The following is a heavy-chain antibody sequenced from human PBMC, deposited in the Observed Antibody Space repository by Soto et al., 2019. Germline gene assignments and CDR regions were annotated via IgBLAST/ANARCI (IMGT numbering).Heavy chain of an antibody. V-gene: IGHV4-31*03. CDR3: ARVSSVGATTYYFDF. J-gene: IGHJ4*02. Sequence: SETLSLTCPVSSGSISTGGYHWSWIRQHPGKCLVWIGHIYYTGNTYYNPSLKSRVIISVDTSKNQFSLNLSSVTAADMAVYYCARVSSVGATTYYFDFWGQGTLVTVSS. CDR2: IYYTGNT. D-gene: IGHD1-26*01. CDR1: SGSISTGGYH.